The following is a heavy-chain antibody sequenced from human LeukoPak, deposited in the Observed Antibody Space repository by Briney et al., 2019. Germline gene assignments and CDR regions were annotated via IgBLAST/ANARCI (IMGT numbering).Heavy chain of an antibody. CDR3: ARDTTRDNWFDP. D-gene: IGHD1-26*01. V-gene: IGHV1-2*02. Sequence: ASVKVSCKASGYTFTGYYMHWVRQAPGQGLEWMGWINPNSGGTNYAQKFQGRVTMTRDTSISTAYMELSGLRSDCTAVYYCARDTTRDNWFDPWGQGTLVTVSS. CDR2: INPNSGGT. CDR1: GYTFTGYY. J-gene: IGHJ5*02.